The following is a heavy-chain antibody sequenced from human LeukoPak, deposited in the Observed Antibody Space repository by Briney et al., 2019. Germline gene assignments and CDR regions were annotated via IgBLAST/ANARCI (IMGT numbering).Heavy chain of an antibody. CDR1: GFTFSSYW. D-gene: IGHD5-18*01. CDR2: IKQDGSEK. V-gene: IGHV3-7*01. CDR3: ARDNSYGYYYYYMDV. Sequence: PGGSLRLSCAASGFTFSSYWMSWVRQAPGKGLEWVANIKQDGSEKYYVDSVKGRFTISRDNAKNSLYLQMNSLRAEDTAVYYCARDNSYGYYYYYMDVWGKGTTVTVSS. J-gene: IGHJ6*03.